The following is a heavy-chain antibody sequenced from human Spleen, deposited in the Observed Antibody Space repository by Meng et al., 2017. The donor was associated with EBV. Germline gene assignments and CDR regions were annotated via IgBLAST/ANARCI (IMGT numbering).Heavy chain of an antibody. J-gene: IGHJ5*02. CDR1: GGSISSGGYY. CDR2: ISDGGNT. V-gene: IGHV4-30-4*01. Sequence: QVQLQESGPGLVKPSQPLSLTRPVSGGSISSGGYYWSWIRQPPGKGLEWIVYISDGGNTYYNPSLKSRLSISVDTSKNQFSLKLTSVTAADTAVYYCARSYDSSGYQFDTWGQGTLVTVVS. D-gene: IGHD3-22*01. CDR3: ARSYDSSGYQFDT.